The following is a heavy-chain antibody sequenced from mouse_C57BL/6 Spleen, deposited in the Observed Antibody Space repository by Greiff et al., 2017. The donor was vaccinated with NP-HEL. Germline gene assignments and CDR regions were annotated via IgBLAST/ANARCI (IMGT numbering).Heavy chain of an antibody. CDR1: GYTFTSYW. Sequence: VQRVESGAELVKPGASVKMSCKASGYTFTSYWITWVKQRPGQGLEWIGDIYPGSGSTNYNEKFKSKATLTVDTSSSTAYMQLSSLTSEDSAVYYCARRGRYFDYWGQGTTLTVSS. CDR3: ARRGRYFDY. CDR2: IYPGSGST. V-gene: IGHV1-55*01. D-gene: IGHD1-1*01. J-gene: IGHJ2*01.